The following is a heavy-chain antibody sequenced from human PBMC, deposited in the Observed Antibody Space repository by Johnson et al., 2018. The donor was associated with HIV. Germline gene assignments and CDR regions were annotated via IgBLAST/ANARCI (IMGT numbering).Heavy chain of an antibody. J-gene: IGHJ3*02. V-gene: IGHV3-20*04. Sequence: VQLVESGGGLVQPGGSLRLSCAASGFTFSNAWMSWVRQAPGKGLEWVSGINWSGSSTDYADSVKDRFNISRDNAKNSLYLQMNSLRAEDTALYYCAREIRVCSGGTCYSDAFDIWGQGTMVTVSS. CDR2: INWSGSST. CDR3: AREIRVCSGGTCYSDAFDI. D-gene: IGHD2-15*01. CDR1: GFTFSNAW.